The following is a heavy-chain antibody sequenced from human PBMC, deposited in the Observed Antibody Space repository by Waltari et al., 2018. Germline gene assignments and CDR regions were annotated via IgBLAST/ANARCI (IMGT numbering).Heavy chain of an antibody. D-gene: IGHD2-21*02. V-gene: IGHV3-7*04. CDR2: IKREGSGK. J-gene: IGHJ4*02. CDR1: GFTFSSFW. CDR3: ARGHCGGDCYAPRYFDQ. Sequence: EVQLVESGGGLVQPGGSLRLSCGPSGFTFSSFWLSWGRQAPGKGLGWVANIKREGSGKFYVDSVKGRFTISRDNAKNSLYMEMNSLRAEDTAVYYCARGHCGGDCYAPRYFDQWGQGTLVTVSA.